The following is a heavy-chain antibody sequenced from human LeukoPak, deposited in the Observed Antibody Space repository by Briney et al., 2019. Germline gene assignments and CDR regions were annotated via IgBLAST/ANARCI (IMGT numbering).Heavy chain of an antibody. CDR2: IKQDGSKK. J-gene: IGHJ4*02. D-gene: IGHD3-3*01. Sequence: GGSLSLSCAASGFTFSSYWMLWVRQAPGKGLEWVANIKQDGSKKYYADSVKGRFTISRDNAKNSLYLQMNSLRAEDTAVYYCARDSRSGDFGSGTFDYWGQGTLVTVSS. CDR1: GFTFSSYW. CDR3: ARDSRSGDFGSGTFDY. V-gene: IGHV3-7*01.